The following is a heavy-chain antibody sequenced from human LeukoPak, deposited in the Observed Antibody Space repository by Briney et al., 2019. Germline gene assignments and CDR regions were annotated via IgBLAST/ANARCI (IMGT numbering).Heavy chain of an antibody. V-gene: IGHV3-48*04. CDR1: GFTFNHFD. Sequence: GGSLRLSCAASGFTFNHFDLHWVRQAPGKGLEWVSNISSGGNTIKYADSVKGRFTISRDNAKNSLYLHMNSLRAEETAVYYCARMVFPYCTSTRCSDYYYYYMDVWGKGTTVTVS. D-gene: IGHD2-2*01. J-gene: IGHJ6*03. CDR3: ARMVFPYCTSTRCSDYYYYYMDV. CDR2: ISSGGNTI.